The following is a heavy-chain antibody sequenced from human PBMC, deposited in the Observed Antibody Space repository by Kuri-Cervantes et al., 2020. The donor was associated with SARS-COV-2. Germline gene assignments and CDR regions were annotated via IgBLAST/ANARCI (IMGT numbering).Heavy chain of an antibody. Sequence: ASVKVSCKASGYTFTSYDINWVRQATGQGPEWMGWMNPNSGNTGYAQKFQGRVTITRNTSISTAYMELSRLRSDDTAVYYCARDRSLITELHDAFDIWGQGTMVTVSS. CDR3: ARDRSLITELHDAFDI. CDR1: GYTFTSYD. J-gene: IGHJ3*02. D-gene: IGHD1-20*01. V-gene: IGHV1-8*03. CDR2: MNPNSGNT.